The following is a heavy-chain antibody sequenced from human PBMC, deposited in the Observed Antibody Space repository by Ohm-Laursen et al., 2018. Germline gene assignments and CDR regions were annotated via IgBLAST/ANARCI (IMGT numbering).Heavy chain of an antibody. CDR2: IRSKAYGGTT. CDR3: TRDLGYFMIAVAGGFDY. Sequence: SLRLSCAASGFTFGDYAMSWFRQAPGKGLEWVGFIRSKAYGGTTEYAASVKGRFTISRDDSKSIAYLQMNSLKTEDTAVYYCTRDLGYFMIAVAGGFDYWGQGTLVTVSS. J-gene: IGHJ4*02. V-gene: IGHV3-49*03. CDR1: GFTFGDYA. D-gene: IGHD6-19*01.